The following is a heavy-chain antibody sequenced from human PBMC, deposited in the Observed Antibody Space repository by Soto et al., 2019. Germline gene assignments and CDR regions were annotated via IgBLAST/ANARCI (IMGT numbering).Heavy chain of an antibody. V-gene: IGHV4-39*01. CDR1: GGSISSSNYY. J-gene: IGHJ4*02. CDR2: IYHTGET. Sequence: QLQLQESGPGLVKPSETLSLTCSVSGGSISSSNYYWAWIRQPPGKGLEWIGGIYHTGETYYNPSLPPRVTLSVDTSNNQFSPILNSVTAADTALYCCLRHEQWVGLNGYWGRGALVTVSS. D-gene: IGHD1-26*01. CDR3: LRHEQWVGLNGY.